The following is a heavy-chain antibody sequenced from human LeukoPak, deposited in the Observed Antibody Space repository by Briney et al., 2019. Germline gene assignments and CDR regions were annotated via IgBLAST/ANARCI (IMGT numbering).Heavy chain of an antibody. CDR1: GYTFTGYY. CDR2: INPNSGGT. D-gene: IGHD2-21*01. Sequence: ASVKVSCKASGYTFTGYYMHWVRQAPGQGLEWMGWINPNSGGTNYAQKFQGRVTMTRDTSISTAYMELSRLRSDDTAVYHCARWRGPGYGLDCWGQGTLATVSS. J-gene: IGHJ4*02. CDR3: ARWRGPGYGLDC. V-gene: IGHV1-2*02.